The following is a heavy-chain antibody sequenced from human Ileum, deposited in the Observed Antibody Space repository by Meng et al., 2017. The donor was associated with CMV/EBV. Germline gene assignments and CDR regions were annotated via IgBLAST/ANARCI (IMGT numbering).Heavy chain of an antibody. V-gene: IGHV4-39*07. CDR2: MYFSGIA. J-gene: IGHJ4*02. D-gene: IGHD1-26*01. Sequence: QMRLQVAGPGLVRPAETLSLTCTASGDPISSGSHSWAWFRQPPGKRLEWIGSMYFSGIADYNPSLKSRVTISLHATQKQFSLRLTSVTAADSAVYFCARDLTNKWFYYWGQGTLVTVSS. CDR3: ARDLTNKWFYY. CDR1: GDPISSGSHS.